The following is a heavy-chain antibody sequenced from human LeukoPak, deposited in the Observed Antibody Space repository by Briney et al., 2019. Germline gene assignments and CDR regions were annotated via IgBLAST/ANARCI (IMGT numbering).Heavy chain of an antibody. CDR2: ISWNSGSI. CDR1: GFTFDDYA. D-gene: IGHD4-17*01. Sequence: SGGSLRLSCAASGFTFDDYAMHWVRQAPGKGLEWVSGISWNSGSIGYADSVKGRFTISRDNAKNSLYLQMNSLRAEDTALYYCAKAADYGDPSRAFDIWGQGTMVTVSS. J-gene: IGHJ3*02. V-gene: IGHV3-9*01. CDR3: AKAADYGDPSRAFDI.